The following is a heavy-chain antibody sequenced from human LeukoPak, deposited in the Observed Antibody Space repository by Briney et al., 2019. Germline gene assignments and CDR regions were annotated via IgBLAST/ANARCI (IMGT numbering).Heavy chain of an antibody. J-gene: IGHJ4*02. CDR3: ATHYGGNSDFDY. V-gene: IGHV4-34*01. CDR1: GGSFSGYY. CDR2: INHSGST. D-gene: IGHD4-23*01. Sequence: SETLSLTCAVYGGSFSGYYWSWIRQPPGKGLEWIGEINHSGSTNYNPSLKSRVTISIDTSKNRFSLNLFSVTASDTAMYYCATHYGGNSDFDYWGQGTLVTVSS.